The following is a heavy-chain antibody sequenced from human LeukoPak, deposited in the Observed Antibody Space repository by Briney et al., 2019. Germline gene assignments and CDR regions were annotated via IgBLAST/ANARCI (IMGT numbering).Heavy chain of an antibody. J-gene: IGHJ4*02. V-gene: IGHV3-30*01. CDR1: EFTFSHFA. Sequence: GRSLRLSCAVSEFTFSHFAMHWVRQAPGKGLEWVAVVSSHGNDGYYADSVKGRFTISRDNSKNTLYLQIDSLRAEDTAIYYCTRDAYNFNNFDYWGQGTLVTVSS. CDR3: TRDAYNFNNFDY. D-gene: IGHD5-24*01. CDR2: VSSHGNDG.